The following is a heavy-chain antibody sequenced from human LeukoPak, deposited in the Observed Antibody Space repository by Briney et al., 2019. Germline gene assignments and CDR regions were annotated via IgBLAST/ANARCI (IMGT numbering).Heavy chain of an antibody. CDR1: GFTFSSYG. Sequence: PGGSLRLSCAASGFTFSSYGMHWLRQAPAKGLEWVAFIRYDGSNKYYADSVRGRFTISRDNSKNTLYLQMNSLRAEDTAVYYCAKDPHGSRSYYYYMDVWGKGTTVTVSS. CDR3: AKDPHGSRSYYYYMDV. V-gene: IGHV3-30*02. CDR2: IRYDGSNK. J-gene: IGHJ6*03. D-gene: IGHD2-15*01.